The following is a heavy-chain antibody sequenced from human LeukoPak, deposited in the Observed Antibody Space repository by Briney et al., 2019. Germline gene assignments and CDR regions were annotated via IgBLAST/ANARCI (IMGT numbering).Heavy chain of an antibody. CDR2: IYHSGST. D-gene: IGHD3-3*01. CDR3: ARDFWSGSNWFDP. CDR1: GYSISSGYY. Sequence: PSETLSLTCTVSGYSISSGYYWGWIRQPPGKGLEWIGSIYHSGSTYYNPSLKSRVTISVDTSKNQFSLKLSSVTAADTAVYYCARDFWSGSNWFDPWGQGTLVTVSS. J-gene: IGHJ5*02. V-gene: IGHV4-38-2*02.